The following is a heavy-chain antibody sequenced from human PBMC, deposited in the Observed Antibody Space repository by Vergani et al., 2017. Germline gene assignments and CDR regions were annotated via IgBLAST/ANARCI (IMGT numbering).Heavy chain of an antibody. V-gene: IGHV3-23*03. J-gene: IGHJ6*03. CDR1: GFTFSSYA. CDR2: IYSGGSST. D-gene: IGHD6-13*01. Sequence: EVQLLESGGGLVQPGGSLRLSCAASGFTFSSYAMSWVRQAPGKGLEWVSVIYSGGSSTYYADSVKGRFTISSDNSKNTLYLQRNSLRAEDTAVYYCAKDMCSRSSWYYYYMGVWGKGTTVTVSS. CDR3: AKDMCSRSSWYYYYMGV.